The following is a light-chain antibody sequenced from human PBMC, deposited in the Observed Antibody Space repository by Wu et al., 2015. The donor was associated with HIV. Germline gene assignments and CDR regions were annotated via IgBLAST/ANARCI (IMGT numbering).Light chain of an antibody. CDR1: QSLGTY. Sequence: EIVLTQSPATLSSSPGERVTLSCRASQSLGTYLAWYQQKPGQAPRLLIHEASSRATGIPDRFTASGSGTDFTLTISNLEPEDFAVYYCQQRSNLLLTFGGGTRVEIK. J-gene: IGKJ4*01. V-gene: IGKV3-11*01. CDR2: EAS. CDR3: QQRSNLLLT.